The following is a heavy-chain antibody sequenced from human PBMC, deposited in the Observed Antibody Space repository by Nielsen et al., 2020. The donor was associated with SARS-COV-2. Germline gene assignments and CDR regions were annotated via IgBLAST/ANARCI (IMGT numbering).Heavy chain of an antibody. CDR1: GFTFSDYY. J-gene: IGHJ4*02. CDR3: AREEGYSYGGY. V-gene: IGHV3-11*05. CDR2: ISSSSSYT. D-gene: IGHD5-18*01. Sequence: GESLKISCAASGFTFSDYYMSWIRQAPGKGLEWVSYISSSSSYTNYADSVKGRFTISRDNAKNSLYLQMNSLRAEDTAVYYCAREEGYSYGGYWGQGTLVTVSS.